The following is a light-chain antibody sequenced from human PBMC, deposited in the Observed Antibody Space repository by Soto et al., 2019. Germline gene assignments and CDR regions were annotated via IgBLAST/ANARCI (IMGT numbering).Light chain of an antibody. Sequence: EIVLTQSPATLSLSPGERATLSCRASQSVSSYLGWFQQKPGQAPRLLIYDASNRATGIPARFSGSGSGTDFTLTISTLEPEDFAVYYCQQRSNWPLTFGGGTKVEI. CDR2: DAS. CDR3: QQRSNWPLT. CDR1: QSVSSY. J-gene: IGKJ4*01. V-gene: IGKV3-11*01.